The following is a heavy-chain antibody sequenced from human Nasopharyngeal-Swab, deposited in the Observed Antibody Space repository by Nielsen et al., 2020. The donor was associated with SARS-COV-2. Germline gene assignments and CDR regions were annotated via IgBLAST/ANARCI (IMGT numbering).Heavy chain of an antibody. D-gene: IGHD3-9*01. CDR2: IYTSGST. Sequence: SETLSLTCTVSGGSISSYYWSWIRQPAGKGLEWLGRIYTSGSTNYNPSLKSRVTMSVDTSKNQFSLKLSSVTAADTAVYYCARGKPAYDILTGYFTRPYYYYYGMDVWGQGTTVTVSS. J-gene: IGHJ6*02. CDR1: GGSISSYY. V-gene: IGHV4-4*07. CDR3: ARGKPAYDILTGYFTRPYYYYYGMDV.